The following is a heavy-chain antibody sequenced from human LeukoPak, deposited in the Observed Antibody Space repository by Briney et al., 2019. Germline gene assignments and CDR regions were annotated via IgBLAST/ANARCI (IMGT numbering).Heavy chain of an antibody. V-gene: IGHV3-21*01. CDR2: ISTMSNYI. J-gene: IGHJ3*02. CDR1: GFDFSTYA. Sequence: GGSLRLSCAASGFDFSTYAINWVRQAPGKGLEWVSSISTMSNYIFYGDSVKGRFTISRDNAKNSVYLQMNSLRPEDTAVYYCARKYYYDNSGYPVAFDIWGQGTMVTVSS. D-gene: IGHD3-22*01. CDR3: ARKYYYDNSGYPVAFDI.